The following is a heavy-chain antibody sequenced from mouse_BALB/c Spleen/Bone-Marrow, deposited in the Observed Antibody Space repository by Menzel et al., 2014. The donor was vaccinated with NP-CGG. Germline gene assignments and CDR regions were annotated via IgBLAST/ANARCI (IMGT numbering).Heavy chain of an antibody. V-gene: IGHV1-12*01. Sequence: VQLQQSGAELVKPGASVQMSCKASGYTFTTYNVHWIKQTPGQGLEWIGTVYPGNGDTSYNQKFKGRATLTADKSSSTAYMQLSSLTSEDSAVYYFARDYGISPYAVDYWGQGTSVTVSS. CDR3: ARDYGISPYAVDY. CDR1: GYTFTTYN. J-gene: IGHJ4*01. CDR2: VYPGNGDT. D-gene: IGHD1-1*01.